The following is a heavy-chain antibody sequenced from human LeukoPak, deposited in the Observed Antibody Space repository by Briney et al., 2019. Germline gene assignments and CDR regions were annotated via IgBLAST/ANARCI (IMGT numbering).Heavy chain of an antibody. CDR2: IYYSGNT. D-gene: IGHD1-26*01. CDR1: GGSISSGGYY. Sequence: SETLSLTCTVSGGSISSGGYYWSWIRQRPGKGLEWIGSIYYSGNTYYNPSLKSRVTISVDTSKNQFSLKLTSVTAADTAVYYCAHFKGGSFDFWGQGTMVTVSS. J-gene: IGHJ3*01. V-gene: IGHV4-39*01. CDR3: AHFKGGSFDF.